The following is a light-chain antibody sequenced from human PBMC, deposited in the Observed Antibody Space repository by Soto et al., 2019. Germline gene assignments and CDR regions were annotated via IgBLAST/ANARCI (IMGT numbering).Light chain of an antibody. V-gene: IGKV1-5*01. J-gene: IGKJ1*01. CDR3: QRYTTYSWT. CDR2: DAS. Sequence: DFQLTQSPSTVSASVGDRVTITCRTSKTTGTWMAWYQQKPGKAPKLLIYDASRLETGIPSSFRGSGVGAEFALTITRLHPDDFATYYCQRYTTYSWTFGQGTKVEVK. CDR1: KTTGTW.